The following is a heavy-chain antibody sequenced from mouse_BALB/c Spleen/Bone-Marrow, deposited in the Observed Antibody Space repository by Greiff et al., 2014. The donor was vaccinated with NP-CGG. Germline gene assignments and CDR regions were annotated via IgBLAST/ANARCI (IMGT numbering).Heavy chain of an antibody. Sequence: VQLQQSGPELEKPGASVKISCKASGHSFTGYNMNWVKQSHGKSLEWIGNIDPYYGTTTFNQKFKDKATLTVDKSSSTACMQLKSLTSEDSAVYYCTRSRAYFRDWFAYWGQGTLVTVSA. D-gene: IGHD2-14*01. CDR3: TRSRAYFRDWFAY. J-gene: IGHJ3*01. V-gene: IGHV1-39*01. CDR2: IDPYYGTT. CDR1: GHSFTGYN.